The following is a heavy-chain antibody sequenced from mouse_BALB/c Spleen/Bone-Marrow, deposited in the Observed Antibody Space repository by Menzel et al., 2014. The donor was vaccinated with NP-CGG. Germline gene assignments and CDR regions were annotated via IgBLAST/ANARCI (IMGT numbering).Heavy chain of an antibody. CDR1: GFTFSTYG. Sequence: DVKLVESGGDLVKPGGSLKLSCAASGFTFSTYGMSWVRQTPDKRLEWVATISSGGGYTYYPDNVKGRFTISRDNAKNPLVLEMSRLKSEGPAMVFCARTGNLDVTKDFDFWGAGTTVTGSS. D-gene: IGHD2-12*01. J-gene: IGHJ1*01. CDR3: ARTGNLDVTKDFDF. CDR2: ISSGGGYT. V-gene: IGHV5-6*02.